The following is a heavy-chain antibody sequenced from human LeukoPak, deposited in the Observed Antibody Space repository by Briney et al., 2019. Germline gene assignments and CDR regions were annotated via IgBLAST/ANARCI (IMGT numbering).Heavy chain of an antibody. V-gene: IGHV3-48*01. CDR1: GFTFSSYS. J-gene: IGHJ4*02. CDR2: ISSSSSTI. D-gene: IGHD7-27*01. CDR3: ARDENWGSRVADY. Sequence: SGGSLRLSCAASGFTFSSYSMNWVRQAPGKGLEWVSYISSSSSTIYYADSVKGRFTISRDNAKNSLYLQMNSLRAEDTAVYYCARDENWGSRVADYWGQGTLATVSS.